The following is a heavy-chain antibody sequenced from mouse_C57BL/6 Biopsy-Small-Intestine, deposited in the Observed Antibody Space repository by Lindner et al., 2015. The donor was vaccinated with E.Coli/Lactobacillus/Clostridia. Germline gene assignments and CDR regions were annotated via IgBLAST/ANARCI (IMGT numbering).Heavy chain of an antibody. Sequence: VQLQESGAELVRPGTSVKMSCKAAGYTFTNYWIGWVKQRPGHGLEWIGDIYPGGGYTNYNGKFKGKATLTADKSSSTAYMQLSSLTSEDSAVYFCARRNSNYDAMDYWGQGTSVTVSS. V-gene: IGHV1-63*02. CDR1: GYTFTNYW. CDR2: IYPGGGYT. D-gene: IGHD2-5*01. CDR3: ARRNSNYDAMDY. J-gene: IGHJ4*01.